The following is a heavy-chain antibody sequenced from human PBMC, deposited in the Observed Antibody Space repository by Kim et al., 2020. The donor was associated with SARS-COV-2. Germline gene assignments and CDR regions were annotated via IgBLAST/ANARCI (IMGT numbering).Heavy chain of an antibody. J-gene: IGHJ4*02. Sequence: YYADSLKGRFIISRDNSKNTLYLQMNSLRADDTAVYYCAREAIAGDQSLDQWGQGTLVTVS. V-gene: IGHV3-33*01. D-gene: IGHD1-20*01. CDR3: AREAIAGDQSLDQ.